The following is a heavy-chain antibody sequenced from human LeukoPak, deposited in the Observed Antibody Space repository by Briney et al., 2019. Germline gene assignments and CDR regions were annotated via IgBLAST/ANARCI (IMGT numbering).Heavy chain of an antibody. CDR2: ISYDGSNK. V-gene: IGHV3-30*18. J-gene: IGHJ4*02. Sequence: PGRALRLSCAASGFTFSSYVMHWVRQAPGTGLEWVAVISYDGSNKYYADSVKGRFTISRDNSKNTLYLQMNSLRAEDTAVYYCAKGGAVVPYWGQGTLVTVSS. D-gene: IGHD6-19*01. CDR1: GFTFSSYV. CDR3: AKGGAVVPY.